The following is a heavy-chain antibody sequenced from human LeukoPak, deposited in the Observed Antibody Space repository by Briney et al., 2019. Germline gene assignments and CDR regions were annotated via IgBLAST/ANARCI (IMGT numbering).Heavy chain of an antibody. CDR1: GYSFTSYG. V-gene: IGHV1-18*01. CDR2: ISADNGNT. J-gene: IGHJ4*02. D-gene: IGHD2-2*01. Sequence: ASVKVSCKASGYSFTSYGISWVRQAPGQGLEWMGWISADNGNTNYVQKFQGRVTMTTDTSTSTAYMELRSLRSDDTAVYYCARALYHTFDYWGQGTLVTVSS. CDR3: ARALYHTFDY.